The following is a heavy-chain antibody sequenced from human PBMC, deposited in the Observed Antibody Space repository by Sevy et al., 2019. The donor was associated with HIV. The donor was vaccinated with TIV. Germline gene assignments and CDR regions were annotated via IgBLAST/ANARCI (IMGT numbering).Heavy chain of an antibody. CDR1: GYTFIGYY. CDR3: ARDHGIAARNSYFDY. J-gene: IGHJ4*02. V-gene: IGHV1-2*02. Sequence: ASVKVSCKASGYTFIGYYMHWVRQAPGQGLEWMGWINPNSGGTNYAQKFQGRVTMTRDTSISTAFMELSRLRSDDTAVYFCARDHGIAARNSYFDYWGQGTLVTVSS. CDR2: INPNSGGT. D-gene: IGHD6-6*01.